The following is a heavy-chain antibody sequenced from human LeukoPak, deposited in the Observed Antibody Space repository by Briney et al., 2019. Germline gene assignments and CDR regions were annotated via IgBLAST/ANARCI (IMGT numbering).Heavy chain of an antibody. D-gene: IGHD6-13*01. V-gene: IGHV1-69*13. CDR2: IIPIFGTA. CDR1: GGTFSSYA. J-gene: IGHJ4*02. CDR3: ARAPLAAAGPNDY. Sequence: SVKVSCKASGGTFSSYAISWVRQAPGQGLEWMGGIIPIFGTANYAQKFQGRVTITADESTSTAYMELSSLRSEDTAVYYCARAPLAAAGPNDYWGQGTLVTVSS.